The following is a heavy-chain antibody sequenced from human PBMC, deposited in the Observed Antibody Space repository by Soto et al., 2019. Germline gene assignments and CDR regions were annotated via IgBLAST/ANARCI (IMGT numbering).Heavy chain of an antibody. CDR1: GGSISSGGYY. CDR3: ARAQYSSSSGPDWFDP. CDR2: IYYSGST. V-gene: IGHV4-31*03. Sequence: PSETLSLTCTVSGGSISSGGYYWSWIRQHPGKGLEWIGYIYYSGSTYYNPSLKSRVTISVGTSKNQFSLKLSSVTAADTAVFYCARAQYSSSSGPDWFDPWGQGTLVTVSS. J-gene: IGHJ5*02. D-gene: IGHD6-6*01.